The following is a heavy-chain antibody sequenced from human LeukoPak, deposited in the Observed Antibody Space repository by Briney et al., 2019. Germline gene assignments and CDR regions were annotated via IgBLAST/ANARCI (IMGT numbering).Heavy chain of an antibody. D-gene: IGHD2-2*01. CDR3: ANMGGYCSSTSCYG. Sequence: KTSETLSLTCAVYGGSFSGYYWSWIRQPPGKGLEWIGEINHSGSTNYNPSLKSRVTISADTSKNQFSLKLSSMTAADTAVYYCANMGGYCSSTSCYGWGQGTLVTVSS. V-gene: IGHV4-34*01. CDR2: INHSGST. CDR1: GGSFSGYY. J-gene: IGHJ4*02.